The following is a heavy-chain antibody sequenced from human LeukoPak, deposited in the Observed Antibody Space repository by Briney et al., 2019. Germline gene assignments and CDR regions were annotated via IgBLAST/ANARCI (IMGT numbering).Heavy chain of an antibody. CDR1: GYSISSGYY. J-gene: IGHJ4*02. CDR2: IYHSGST. Sequence: SETLSLTCTVSGYSISSGYYWGWIRQPPGKGLEWIGSIYHSGSTYYNPSLKSRVTISVDTSKNQFSLKLSSVTAADTVVYYCARDKRDIGIDYWGQGTLVTVSS. D-gene: IGHD2-15*01. V-gene: IGHV4-38-2*02. CDR3: ARDKRDIGIDY.